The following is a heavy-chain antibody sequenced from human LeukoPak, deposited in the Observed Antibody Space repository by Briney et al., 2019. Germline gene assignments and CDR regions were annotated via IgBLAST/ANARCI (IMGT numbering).Heavy chain of an antibody. Sequence: GGSLRLSCAASGFTFSSYAMSWVRQAPGKGLECVSAISGSGGSTYYADSVKGRFTISRDNSKNTLYLQMNSLRAEDTAVYYCAKGPRGYCSSTSCPPDCWGQGTLVTVSS. J-gene: IGHJ4*02. D-gene: IGHD2-2*01. CDR2: ISGSGGST. CDR1: GFTFSSYA. CDR3: AKGPRGYCSSTSCPPDC. V-gene: IGHV3-23*01.